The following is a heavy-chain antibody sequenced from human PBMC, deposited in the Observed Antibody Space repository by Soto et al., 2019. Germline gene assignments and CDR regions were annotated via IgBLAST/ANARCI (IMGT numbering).Heavy chain of an antibody. Sequence: PSETLSLTCTVSGGSVSSGDYFWSWLRQSPGKRLEWIAYIYYSGSTNYNPSLKSRATISVDTSKSQVSLTLTSMTAADAAVYYCARSPNYYYYGFDVWGQGTTGTVSS. D-gene: IGHD3-10*01. V-gene: IGHV4-61*08. CDR2: IYYSGST. CDR1: GGSVSSGDYF. J-gene: IGHJ6*02. CDR3: ARSPNYYYYGFDV.